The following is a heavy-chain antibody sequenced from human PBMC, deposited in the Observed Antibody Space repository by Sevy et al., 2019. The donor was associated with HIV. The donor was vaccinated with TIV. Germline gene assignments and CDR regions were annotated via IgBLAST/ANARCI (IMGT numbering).Heavy chain of an antibody. CDR2: IKSKTDGGTT. V-gene: IGHV3-15*01. CDR1: GFTFSNAW. D-gene: IGHD3-10*01. CDR3: TTDSKNRGPSALLDY. J-gene: IGHJ4*02. Sequence: GGSLRLSCAASGFTFSNAWTSWVRQAPGKGLEWVGRIKSKTDGGTTDYAAPVKGRFTISRDDSKNTLYLQMNSLKTEDTAIYYCTTDSKNRGPSALLDYWGQGTLVTVSS.